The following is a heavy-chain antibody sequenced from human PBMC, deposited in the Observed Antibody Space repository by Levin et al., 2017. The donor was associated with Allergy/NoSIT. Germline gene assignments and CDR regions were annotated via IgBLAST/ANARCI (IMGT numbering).Heavy chain of an antibody. CDR1: GFTFSNYW. CDR2: INQGGSDN. J-gene: IGHJ5*02. D-gene: IGHD3-10*01. CDR3: ARAGRQGAGTPDR. Sequence: GGSLRLSCAASGFTFSNYWMTWVRRAPGKGLEWVANINQGGSDNYYVDSVKGRFTVSRDNAKNLLILQMNSLRAEDTAFYYCARAGRQGAGTPDRWGQGTPVTVSS. V-gene: IGHV3-7*01.